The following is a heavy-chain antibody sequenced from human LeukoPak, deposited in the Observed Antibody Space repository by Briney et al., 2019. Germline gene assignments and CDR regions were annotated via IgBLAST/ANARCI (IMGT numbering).Heavy chain of an antibody. D-gene: IGHD5-12*01. J-gene: IGHJ4*02. V-gene: IGHV4-4*02. CDR1: GFTFSSYEM. CDR2: IYHRGSP. Sequence: PGGSLRLSCAISGFTFSSYEMHWVRQAPGKGLEWIGEIYHRGSPNYNPSLKRRVTISVDKSKNQFSLKLSSVTAADTAVYYCARGGLYSGYGRIFDYWGQGTQVTVSS. CDR3: ARGGLYSGYGRIFDY.